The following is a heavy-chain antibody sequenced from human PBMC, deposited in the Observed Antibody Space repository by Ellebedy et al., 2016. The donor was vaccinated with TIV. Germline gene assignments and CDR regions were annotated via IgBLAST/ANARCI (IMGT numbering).Heavy chain of an antibody. J-gene: IGHJ5*02. CDR2: VYNSGST. CDR3: ARWFGELLYVRWFDP. D-gene: IGHD3-10*01. Sequence: GSLRLSCTVYGDSISRSSSYWGWMRQPPGTGLEWIGSVYNSGSTDYNPSLKSRVTISADTSKNQFSLRLSSVTAADTAVYYCARWFGELLYVRWFDPWGQGTLVTVSS. CDR1: GDSISRSSSY. V-gene: IGHV4-39*01.